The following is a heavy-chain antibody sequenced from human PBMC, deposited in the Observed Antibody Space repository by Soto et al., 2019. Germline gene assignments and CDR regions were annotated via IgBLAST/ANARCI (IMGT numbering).Heavy chain of an antibody. J-gene: IGHJ3*02. CDR2: FYYSGST. D-gene: IGHD6-13*01. Sequence: QLQLQESGPGLVKPSETLSLTCIVSGGSISSSSYYWGWIRQPPGKGLEWIGNFYYSGSTYYNPSLKIRVTIYVDTSKNQFSLKLSSVTAADTAVYYCARRSTWYEAFDIWGQGTMVTVSS. CDR1: GGSISSSSYY. CDR3: ARRSTWYEAFDI. V-gene: IGHV4-39*01.